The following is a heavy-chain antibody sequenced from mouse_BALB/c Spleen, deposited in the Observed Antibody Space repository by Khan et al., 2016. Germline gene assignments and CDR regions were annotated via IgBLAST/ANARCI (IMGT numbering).Heavy chain of an antibody. Sequence: QVQLKQSGAELMKPGASVKISCKASGYTFSRYWIEWIKERPGHGLEWIGEILPGTDSTNYNDKFKGKAAFTAESSSSTAYIRLNSLTAEDSAVAYCARGASWGQGTLVTVSA. V-gene: IGHV1-9*01. J-gene: IGHJ3*01. CDR1: GYTFSRYW. CDR3: ARGAS. CDR2: ILPGTDST.